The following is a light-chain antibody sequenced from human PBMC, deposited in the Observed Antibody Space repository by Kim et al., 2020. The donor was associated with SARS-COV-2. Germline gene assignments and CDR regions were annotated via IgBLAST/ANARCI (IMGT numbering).Light chain of an antibody. Sequence: SSELTQDPAVSVALGQTVRITCQGDSLRSYYASWYQQKPGQAPVLVIYGKNNRPSGIPDRFSGSSSGNTASLTITGAQAEDEADYYCNSRDSSGNRYGFG. CDR1: SLRSYY. J-gene: IGLJ1*01. V-gene: IGLV3-19*01. CDR3: NSRDSSGNRYG. CDR2: GKN.